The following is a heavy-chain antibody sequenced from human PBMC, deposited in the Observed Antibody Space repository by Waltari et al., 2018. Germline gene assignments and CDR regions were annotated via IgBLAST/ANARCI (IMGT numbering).Heavy chain of an antibody. CDR1: GYSISSGYY. CDR3: AREWFGELAEWFDP. CDR2: IYNSGST. D-gene: IGHD3-10*01. J-gene: IGHJ5*02. Sequence: QVQLQESGPGLVKPSETLSLTCTVSGYSISSGYYWGWLRQPPGKGLEWIGRIYNSGSTYYNPSLKSRVTISVDTSKNQFSLKLSSVTAADTAVYYCAREWFGELAEWFDPWGQGTLVTVSS. V-gene: IGHV4-38-2*02.